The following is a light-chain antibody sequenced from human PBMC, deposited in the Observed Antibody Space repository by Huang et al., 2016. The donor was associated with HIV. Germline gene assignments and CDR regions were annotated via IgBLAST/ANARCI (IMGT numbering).Light chain of an antibody. Sequence: DIQMTQSPIFLSASVGDRVTITCRASQSIDNFLNWYQQKAGEAPKLLIYGASTLQSGGPSRFSGSGSGTDFTLTISSLQPEDFATYYCQQSYSTLYTFGQGSKLDIK. CDR1: QSIDNF. J-gene: IGKJ2*01. CDR2: GAS. V-gene: IGKV1-39*01. CDR3: QQSYSTLYT.